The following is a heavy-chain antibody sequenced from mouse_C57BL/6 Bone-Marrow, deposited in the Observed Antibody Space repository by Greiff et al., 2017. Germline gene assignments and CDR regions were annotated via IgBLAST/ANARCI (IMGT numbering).Heavy chain of an antibody. V-gene: IGHV1-19*01. J-gene: IGHJ2*01. CDR1: GYTFTDYY. CDR3: ASGTTEDY. D-gene: IGHD1-1*01. CDR2: INPYNGGT. Sequence: EVKLMESGPVLVKPGASVKMSCKASGYTFTDYYMNWVKQSHGKSLEWIGVINPYNGGTSYNQKFKGKATLTVDKSSSTAYMELNSLTSEDSAVYYCASGTTEDYWGQGTTLTVSS.